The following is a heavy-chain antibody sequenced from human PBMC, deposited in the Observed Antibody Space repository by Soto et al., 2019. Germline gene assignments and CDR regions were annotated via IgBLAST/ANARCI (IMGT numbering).Heavy chain of an antibody. V-gene: IGHV3-21*02. D-gene: IGHD3-10*02. CDR2: INQDSSYI. CDR1: GFDFSSYS. J-gene: IGHJ6*03. Sequence: EVQLVESGGGLVKPGGSLRLSCAASGFDFSSYSMNWVRQAPGKGLEWVSSINQDSSYIYYAHSLRGRFTISRDNAKESRYVQMNSRRAEDTAVYYCVREFGWYFRSGYMDVWGDGATVTVSS. CDR3: VREFGWYFRSGYMDV.